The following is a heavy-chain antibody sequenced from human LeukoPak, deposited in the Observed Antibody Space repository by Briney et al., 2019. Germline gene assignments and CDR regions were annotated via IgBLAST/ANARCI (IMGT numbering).Heavy chain of an antibody. J-gene: IGHJ6*03. D-gene: IGHD3-3*01. CDR1: GYTFTGYY. CDR2: INPNSGGT. V-gene: IGHV1-2*02. CDR3: ARGNYDFWSANSANYYYYYMDV. Sequence: GASVKVSCNASGYTFTGYYMHWVRQAPGQGLEWMGWINPNSGGTNYAQKFQGRVTMTRDTSISTAYMELSRLRYDDTAVYYCARGNYDFWSANSANYYYYYMDVWGKGTTVTVSS.